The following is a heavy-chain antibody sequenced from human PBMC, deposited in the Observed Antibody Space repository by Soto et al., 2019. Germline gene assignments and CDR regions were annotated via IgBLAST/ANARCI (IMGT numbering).Heavy chain of an antibody. Sequence: QVQLVESGGGVVQPGRSLRLSCAASGFPFSSYGMHWVRQAPGKGLEWVAHISYDGSNKHYTDYVKGRFTISRDNSKNMLYLQMGSMRAEDTAVYYCAGGQYYFDYCGQGTRVSVSS. V-gene: IGHV3-30*03. CDR3: AGGQYYFDY. D-gene: IGHD2-15*01. CDR2: ISYDGSNK. J-gene: IGHJ4*02. CDR1: GFPFSSYG.